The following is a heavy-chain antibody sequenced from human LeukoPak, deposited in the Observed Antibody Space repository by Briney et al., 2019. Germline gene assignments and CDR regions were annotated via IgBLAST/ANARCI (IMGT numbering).Heavy chain of an antibody. CDR3: AKDDDYVWGSYFDY. Sequence: GRSLRLSCAASGFTFDDYAMHWVRQAPGKGLEWVSGISWNSGSIGYADSVKGRFTISRDNAKNSLYLQMNSLRAEDTALYYCAKDDDYVWGSYFDYWAREPWSPSPQ. J-gene: IGHJ4*02. D-gene: IGHD3-16*01. CDR1: GFTFDDYA. CDR2: ISWNSGSI. V-gene: IGHV3-9*01.